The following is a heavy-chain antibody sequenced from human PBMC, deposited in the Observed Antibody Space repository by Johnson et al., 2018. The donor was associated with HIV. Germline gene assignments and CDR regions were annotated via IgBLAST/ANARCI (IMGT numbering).Heavy chain of an antibody. V-gene: IGHV3-7*05. CDR2: IKQDGSEK. Sequence: VQVVESGGGLVQPGGSLRLSCAASGFTFSSYWMSWVRQAPGKGLEWVANIKQDGSEKYYVDSVKGRFTISRDNAKNSLYLQMNSLRAEDTAVYYCAREGIAARLAAFDIWGQGTMVTVSS. D-gene: IGHD6-6*01. CDR1: GFTFSSYW. J-gene: IGHJ3*02. CDR3: AREGIAARLAAFDI.